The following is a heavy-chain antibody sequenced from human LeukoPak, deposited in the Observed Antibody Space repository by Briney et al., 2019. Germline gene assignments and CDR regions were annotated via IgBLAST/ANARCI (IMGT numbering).Heavy chain of an antibody. CDR1: GGSFSGYY. J-gene: IGHJ6*02. V-gene: IGHV4-34*01. Sequence: SETLSLTCAVYGGSFSGYYWSWIRQPPGKGLEWIGEINHSGSTNYNPSPKSRVTISVDTSKNQFSLKLSSVTAADTAVYYCARSYYGSGSYYTRRPYYYGMDVWGQGTTVTVSS. CDR2: INHSGST. D-gene: IGHD3-10*01. CDR3: ARSYYGSGSYYTRRPYYYGMDV.